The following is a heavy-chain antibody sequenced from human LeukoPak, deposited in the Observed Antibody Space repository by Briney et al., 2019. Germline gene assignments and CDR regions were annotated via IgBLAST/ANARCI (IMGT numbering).Heavy chain of an antibody. CDR2: IYYSGST. V-gene: IGHV4-59*08. J-gene: IGHJ4*02. Sequence: PSETLSLTCTVSGGSISSYYWSWIRQPPGKGLEWIGYIYYSGSTNYNPSLKSRVTISVDTSKNQFSLKLSSVTAADTAVYYCARRAFGDGYNTWGQGTLVTVSS. D-gene: IGHD5-24*01. CDR3: ARRAFGDGYNT. CDR1: GGSISSYY.